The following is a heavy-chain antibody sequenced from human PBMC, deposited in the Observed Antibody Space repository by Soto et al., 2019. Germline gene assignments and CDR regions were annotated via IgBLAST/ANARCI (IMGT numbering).Heavy chain of an antibody. CDR1: GFIFANYG. Sequence: VGSLRLSCAASGFIFANYGMHWVRQAPGKGLEWVALITYEGSNKYYADAVKGRFTISRDNAKNMVSLQMDSLRAEDTAVYYCAKARGANNWANYCGLDVWGQGTTVTVSS. CDR2: ITYEGSNK. V-gene: IGHV3-30*18. J-gene: IGHJ6*02. D-gene: IGHD1-1*01. CDR3: AKARGANNWANYCGLDV.